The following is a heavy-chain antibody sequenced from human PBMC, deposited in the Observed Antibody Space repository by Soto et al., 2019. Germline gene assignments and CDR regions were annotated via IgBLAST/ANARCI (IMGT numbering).Heavy chain of an antibody. CDR3: ARDPAAAGTDYYYGMDV. Sequence: GASVTVSCKASVYTYTSYGIRWVRQAPGQGLEWMGWISAYNGNTNYAQKLQGRVTMTTDTSTSTAYMELRSLRSDDTAVYYCARDPAAAGTDYYYGMDVWGQGTTVTVSS. CDR1: VYTYTSYG. D-gene: IGHD6-13*01. V-gene: IGHV1-18*01. CDR2: ISAYNGNT. J-gene: IGHJ6*02.